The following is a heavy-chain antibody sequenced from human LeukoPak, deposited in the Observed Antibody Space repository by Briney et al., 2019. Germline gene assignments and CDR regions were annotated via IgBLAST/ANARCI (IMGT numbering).Heavy chain of an antibody. CDR2: IYYSGST. Sequence: SETLSLTCTVSGGSISRYYWTWIRQPPGKGLEWIGYIYYSGSTNYNPSLKSRLTISVDTSKNQASLKLTSVTVADTAVYYCARDGGSGFDYWGLGTLVTVSS. CDR1: GGSISRYY. J-gene: IGHJ4*02. CDR3: ARDGGSGFDY. D-gene: IGHD3-10*01. V-gene: IGHV4-59*01.